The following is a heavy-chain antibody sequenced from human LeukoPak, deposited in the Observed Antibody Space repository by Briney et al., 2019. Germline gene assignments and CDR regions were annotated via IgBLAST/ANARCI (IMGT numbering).Heavy chain of an antibody. CDR2: ISGSGGST. CDR3: AKAGSGSYPVGGYNWFDP. J-gene: IGHJ5*02. D-gene: IGHD3-10*01. Sequence: PGGSLRPSCAASGFTFSSYAMSWVRQAPGKGLEWVSAISGSGGSTYYADSVKGRFTISRDNSKNTLYLQMNSLRAEDTAVYYCAKAGSGSYPVGGYNWFDPWGQGTLVTVSS. CDR1: GFTFSSYA. V-gene: IGHV3-23*01.